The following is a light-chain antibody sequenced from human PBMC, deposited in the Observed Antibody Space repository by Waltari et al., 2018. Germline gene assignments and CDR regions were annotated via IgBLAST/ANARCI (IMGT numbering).Light chain of an antibody. CDR3: HQYGASPLT. Sequence: EIVLTQSPGTLSLSPGERATLSCRASQSVSSGIVAWYQQKPSQAPRLLIYLTSNRATGIPDRFSGSGSGTDFTLTISRLEPEDFAMYYCHQYGASPLTFGGGTKVEIK. J-gene: IGKJ4*01. CDR1: QSVSSGI. CDR2: LTS. V-gene: IGKV3-20*01.